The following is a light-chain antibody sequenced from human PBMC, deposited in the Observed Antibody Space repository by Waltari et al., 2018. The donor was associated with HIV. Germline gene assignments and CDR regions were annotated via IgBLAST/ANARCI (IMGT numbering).Light chain of an antibody. CDR3: QQRADWPPMYT. CDR1: QSVNSF. Sequence: IVLTQSPGTLSLSPGERATLSCRASQSVNSFLAWHQQKPGQAPRLLIYDTSNRAPGVPARFSGSGSGTDVTLTISSLEPEDFAFYYCQQRADWPPMYTFGQGTKLEI. CDR2: DTS. V-gene: IGKV3-11*01. J-gene: IGKJ2*01.